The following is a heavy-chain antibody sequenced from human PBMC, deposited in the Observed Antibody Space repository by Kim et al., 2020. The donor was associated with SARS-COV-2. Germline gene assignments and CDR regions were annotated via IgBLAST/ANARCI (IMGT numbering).Heavy chain of an antibody. J-gene: IGHJ3*02. V-gene: IGHV4-39*01. D-gene: IGHD6-13*01. Sequence: SRVTRSVDTSKNQFSLKLSSVTAADTAVYYCARGPGYSSSWYLLLNAFDIWGQGTMVTVSS. CDR3: ARGPGYSSSWYLLLNAFDI.